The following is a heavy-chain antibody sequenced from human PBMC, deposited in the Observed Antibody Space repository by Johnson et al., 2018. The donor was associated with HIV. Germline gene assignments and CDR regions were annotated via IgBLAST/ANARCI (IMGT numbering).Heavy chain of an antibody. CDR1: GFTFSSYA. V-gene: IGHV3-30*04. CDR3: ARLRGAFDI. Sequence: QVQLVESGGGLVKPGGSLRLSCAASGFTFSSYAMHWVRQAPGKGLEWVAVISFDGSNKYFADSVKGRFTISRDNSKNILYLQITSLRAEDTAVYYCARLRGAFDIWGQGTMVTVSS. CDR2: ISFDGSNK. J-gene: IGHJ3*02.